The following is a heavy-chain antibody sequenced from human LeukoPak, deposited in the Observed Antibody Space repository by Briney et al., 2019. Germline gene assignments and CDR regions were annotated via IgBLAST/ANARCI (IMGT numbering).Heavy chain of an antibody. CDR2: INAGNGNT. D-gene: IGHD1-14*01. J-gene: IGHJ4*02. Sequence: ASVKGSCKASGYTFTSYAMHWVRQAPGQRREWMGWINAGNGNTKYSQKFQGRVTITRDTSASTAYMELSSLRSEDTAVYYCARAPPPGLKAENLLEYWGQGTLVTVSS. CDR3: ARAPPPGLKAENLLEY. V-gene: IGHV1-3*01. CDR1: GYTFTSYA.